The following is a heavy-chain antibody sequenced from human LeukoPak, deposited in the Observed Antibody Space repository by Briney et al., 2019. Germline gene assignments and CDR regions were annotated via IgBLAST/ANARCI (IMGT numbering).Heavy chain of an antibody. CDR3: AKWRTAMDY. J-gene: IGHJ4*02. D-gene: IGHD2-21*02. Sequence: GGSLRLSCAASGFTFSSYGMHWVRQAPGNGLEWVAVISYDGSNKYYADSVKGRFTISRDNSKNTLYLQMNSLRAEDTAVYYCAKWRTAMDYWGQGTLVTVSS. CDR2: ISYDGSNK. CDR1: GFTFSSYG. V-gene: IGHV3-30*18.